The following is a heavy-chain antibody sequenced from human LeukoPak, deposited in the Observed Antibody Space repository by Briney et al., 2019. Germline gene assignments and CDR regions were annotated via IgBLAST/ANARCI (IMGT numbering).Heavy chain of an antibody. Sequence: SETLSLTCAVSGGSFTSVNWWGWVRPPPGKGLEWVAEMHHTGSAFYNPSLKSRITISMDKSKNQFSLKVSSVTAADTAVYYCVRPFYYYMDVWGKGTTVTVS. V-gene: IGHV4-4*02. CDR2: MHHTGSA. CDR1: GGSFTSVNW. J-gene: IGHJ6*03. CDR3: VRPFYYYMDV.